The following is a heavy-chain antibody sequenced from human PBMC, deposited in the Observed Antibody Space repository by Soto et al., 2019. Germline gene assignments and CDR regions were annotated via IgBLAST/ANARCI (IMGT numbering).Heavy chain of an antibody. V-gene: IGHV1-69*06. D-gene: IGHD1-7*01. CDR1: GGTFSSSA. Sequence: QVQLVQSGAEVKKPGSSVKVSCQASGGTFSSSAISWVRQAPGQGLEWMGGIIPIFGTPTYAQKFQGRVTITADKSTSTAYLELSSLRSEDTAVYYCSRPELELAPYCYYAMAVWGQGTTVTVSS. CDR3: SRPELELAPYCYYAMAV. CDR2: IIPIFGTP. J-gene: IGHJ6*02.